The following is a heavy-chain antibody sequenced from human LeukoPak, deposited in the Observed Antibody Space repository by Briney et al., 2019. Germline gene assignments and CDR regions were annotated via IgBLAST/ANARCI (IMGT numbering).Heavy chain of an antibody. CDR3: ARLPYCSGGSCYFDY. V-gene: IGHV4-34*01. CDR1: GGSFSGYY. J-gene: IGHJ4*02. D-gene: IGHD2-15*01. CDR2: INNSGST. Sequence: SETLSLTCAVSGGSFSGYYWSWIRQPPGKGLEWIGEINNSGSTNYNPSLKSRVTMSVDTSKHQFSLKLSSVTAADTAVYYCARLPYCSGGSCYFDYWGQGTLVTVSS.